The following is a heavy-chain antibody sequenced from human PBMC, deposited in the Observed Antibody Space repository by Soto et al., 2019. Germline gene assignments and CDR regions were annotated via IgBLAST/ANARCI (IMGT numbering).Heavy chain of an antibody. Sequence: GGSLRLSCAASGFTFSSYGMHWVRQAPGKGLEWVAVIWYDGSNKYYADSVKGRFTISRDNSKNTLYLQMNSLRAEETAVYYCARDRVYAIFDYWGQGTLVTVSS. CDR3: ARDRVYAIFDY. J-gene: IGHJ4*02. CDR2: IWYDGSNK. V-gene: IGHV3-33*01. CDR1: GFTFSSYG. D-gene: IGHD2-8*01.